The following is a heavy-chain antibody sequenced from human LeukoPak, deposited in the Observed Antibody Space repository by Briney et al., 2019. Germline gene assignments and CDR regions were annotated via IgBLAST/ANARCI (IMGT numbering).Heavy chain of an antibody. D-gene: IGHD1-14*01. Sequence: ASVKVSCKASGGTFSSYAISWVRQAPGQGLEWMGRIIPISGIANYAQKFQGRVTITADKSTSTAYMELSSLRSEDTAVYYCARADEPYYYYGMDVWGQGTTVTVSS. V-gene: IGHV1-69*04. CDR2: IIPISGIA. J-gene: IGHJ6*02. CDR3: ARADEPYYYYGMDV. CDR1: GGTFSSYA.